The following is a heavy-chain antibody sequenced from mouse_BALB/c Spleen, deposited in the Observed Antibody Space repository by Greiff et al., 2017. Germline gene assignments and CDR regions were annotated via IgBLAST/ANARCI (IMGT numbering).Heavy chain of an antibody. V-gene: IGHV2-6-7*02. CDR2: IWGDGST. D-gene: IGHD2-1*01. J-gene: IGHJ2*01. CDR3: ARDAGNRGYYFDY. CDR1: GFSLTGYG. Sequence: VQLQESGPGLVAPSQSLSITCTVSGFSLTGYGVNWVRQPPGKGLEWLGMIWGDGSTDYNSALKSRLSISKDNSKSQVFLKMNSLQTDDTARYYCARDAGNRGYYFDYWGQGTTLTVSS.